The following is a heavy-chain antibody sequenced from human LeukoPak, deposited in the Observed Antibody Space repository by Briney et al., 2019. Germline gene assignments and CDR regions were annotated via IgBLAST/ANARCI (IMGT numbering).Heavy chain of an antibody. Sequence: GGSLRLSCAASGFSFRSHGMNWVRQAPGKGLEWVSGISPRGDITYYKDSVRGRFTISRDNFKNTVSLQLNSLRAEDTAMYYAKDDDWGRFNHWGQGTLVTVSS. D-gene: IGHD3-16*01. CDR2: ISPRGDIT. CDR3: AKDDDWGRFNH. CDR1: GFSFRSHG. V-gene: IGHV3-23*01. J-gene: IGHJ1*01.